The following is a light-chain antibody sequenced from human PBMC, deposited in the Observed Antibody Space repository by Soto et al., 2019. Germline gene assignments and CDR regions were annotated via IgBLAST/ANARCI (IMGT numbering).Light chain of an antibody. CDR2: GAS. J-gene: IGKJ2*01. CDR3: QQYGSSPPYT. V-gene: IGKV3-20*01. CDR1: QSVSSSY. Sequence: EIVLTQSPGTLSLSPGERATLSCRASQSVSSSYLAWYQQKPGQAPRLLIYGASSRATGIPDRFSGSGSGTDFTITISRLQPEYFAVYYCQQYGSSPPYTFGQGTKLEIK.